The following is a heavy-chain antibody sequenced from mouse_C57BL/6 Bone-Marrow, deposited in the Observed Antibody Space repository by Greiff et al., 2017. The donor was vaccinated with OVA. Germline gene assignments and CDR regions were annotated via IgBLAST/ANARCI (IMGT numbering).Heavy chain of an antibody. Sequence: EVKLMESGGDLVKPGGSLKLSCAASGFTFSSYGMSWVRQTPDKRLEWVATISSGGSYTYYPDSVKGRFTISRDNAKNTLYLQMSSLKSEDTAMYYCARRVITTVARYFDVWGTGTTVTVSS. CDR3: ARRVITTVARYFDV. J-gene: IGHJ1*03. V-gene: IGHV5-6*02. D-gene: IGHD1-1*01. CDR2: ISSGGSYT. CDR1: GFTFSSYG.